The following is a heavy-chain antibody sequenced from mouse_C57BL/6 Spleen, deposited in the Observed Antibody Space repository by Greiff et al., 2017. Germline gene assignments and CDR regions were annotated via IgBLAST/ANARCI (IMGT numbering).Heavy chain of an antibody. CDR2: IDPNSGGT. CDR1: GYTFTSYW. CDR3: ARGAYYSGYWYFDV. Sequence: VQLQQPGAELVKPGASVKLSCKASGYTFTSYWMHWVKQRPGRGLEWIGRIDPNSGGTKYNEKFKSKATLTVDKPSSTAYMQLSSLTSEASAVYYCARGAYYSGYWYFDVWGTGTTVTVSS. V-gene: IGHV1-72*01. D-gene: IGHD2-12*01. J-gene: IGHJ1*03.